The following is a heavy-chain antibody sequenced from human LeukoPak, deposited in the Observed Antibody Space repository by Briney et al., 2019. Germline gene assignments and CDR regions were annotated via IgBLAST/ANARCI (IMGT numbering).Heavy chain of an antibody. J-gene: IGHJ4*02. Sequence: SETLSLICTVSGGSISSSSYYWGWIRQSPGKGLEWLGSMYNTGITYYNPSLKSRVTISVDRSKNQFSLKLRSVIAADTAVYYCARVGWELLGPFDHWGQGTLVTVSS. D-gene: IGHD1-26*01. V-gene: IGHV4-39*07. CDR3: ARVGWELLGPFDH. CDR1: GGSISSSSYY. CDR2: MYNTGIT.